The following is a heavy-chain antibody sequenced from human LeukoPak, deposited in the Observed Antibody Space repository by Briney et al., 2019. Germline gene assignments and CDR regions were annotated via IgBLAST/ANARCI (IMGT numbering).Heavy chain of an antibody. D-gene: IGHD4-23*01. CDR3: VCQTTVVTPKEFDY. CDR2: TYHSGST. V-gene: IGHV4-38-2*02. CDR1: GYSINSGYH. Sequence: SETLSLTCTVSGYSINSGYHWGWIRLPPGKGLEWIGTTYHSGSTYYNPSLNSRVTISVDTSKNQFSLKVSSVTAADTAVYYCVCQTTVVTPKEFDYWGQGTQVTVSS. J-gene: IGHJ4*02.